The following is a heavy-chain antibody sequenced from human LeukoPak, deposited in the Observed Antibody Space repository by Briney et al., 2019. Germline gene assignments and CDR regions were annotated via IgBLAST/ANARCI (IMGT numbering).Heavy chain of an antibody. CDR1: GYTFTGYY. Sequence: ASVKVPCKASGYTFTGYYMHWVRQAPGQGLEWMGWINPNSGGTNYAQKFQGWVTMTRDTSISTAYMELSRLRSDDTAVYYCAREWEAAAGIFDYWGQGTLVTVSS. V-gene: IGHV1-2*04. CDR3: AREWEAAAGIFDY. CDR2: INPNSGGT. J-gene: IGHJ4*02. D-gene: IGHD6-13*01.